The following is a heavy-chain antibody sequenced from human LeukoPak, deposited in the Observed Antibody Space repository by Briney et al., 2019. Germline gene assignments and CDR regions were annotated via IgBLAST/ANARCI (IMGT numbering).Heavy chain of an antibody. Sequence: GESLKISCKGSGYSFTSYWIGWVRQMPGKGLEWMGIIYPSDSDTRYSPSFQGQVTISADKSINTAYLQWSSLKASDTAMFYCARPHTIDRSTKYYFDYWGQGTLVTVSS. V-gene: IGHV5-51*01. J-gene: IGHJ4*02. CDR1: GYSFTSYW. CDR3: ARPHTIDRSTKYYFDY. D-gene: IGHD2-2*01. CDR2: IYPSDSDT.